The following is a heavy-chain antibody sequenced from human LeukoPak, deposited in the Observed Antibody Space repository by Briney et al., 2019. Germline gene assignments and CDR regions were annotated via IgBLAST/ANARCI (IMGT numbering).Heavy chain of an antibody. CDR2: ISYDGTNK. V-gene: IGHV3-30-3*01. CDR1: GFTFSNYA. Sequence: PGRSLRLSCAASGFTFSNYAMHWVRQAPGKELEWVAVISYDGTNKYYADSMKDRFTISRDNSKNTMYLQMNSLRAEDTAMYYCARAPMSYDSSGFGGAFDIWGQGTMVTVSS. J-gene: IGHJ3*02. CDR3: ARAPMSYDSSGFGGAFDI. D-gene: IGHD3-22*01.